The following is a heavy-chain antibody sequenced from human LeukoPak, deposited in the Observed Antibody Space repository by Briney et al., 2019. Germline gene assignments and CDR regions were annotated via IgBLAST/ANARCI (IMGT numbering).Heavy chain of an antibody. D-gene: IGHD3-22*01. CDR2: ISSSGST. CDR1: GDSISSGDYY. Sequence: SETLSLTCTVSGDSISSGDYYWSWIRQPAGKGLQWIGRISSSGSTNYNPSLKSRVTISVDTSKNQFSLKLSSVTAADTAVYFCARGPYSYDSSGAFDIWGQGTMVTVSS. J-gene: IGHJ3*02. V-gene: IGHV4-61*02. CDR3: ARGPYSYDSSGAFDI.